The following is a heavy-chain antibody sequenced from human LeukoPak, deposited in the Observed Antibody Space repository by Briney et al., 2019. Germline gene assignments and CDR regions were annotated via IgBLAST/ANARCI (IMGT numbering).Heavy chain of an antibody. J-gene: IGHJ3*02. CDR2: IYSDDRT. CDR1: GFTASSNY. CDR3: AREVMAKRRAFDI. D-gene: IGHD2-8*01. Sequence: GGSLRLSCAASGFTASSNYMSWVRQDPGKGLEWVSVIYSDDRTYYADSVKGRFTISRHTSKKTLYLQMNSLRAEDTAVYYCAREVMAKRRAFDIWGQGTVVTVSS. V-gene: IGHV3-53*04.